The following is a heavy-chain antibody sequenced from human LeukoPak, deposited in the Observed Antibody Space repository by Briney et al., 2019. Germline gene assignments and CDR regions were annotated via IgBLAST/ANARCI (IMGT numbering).Heavy chain of an antibody. CDR2: ISAYNGNT. CDR3: ARVGTFFGDYFDY. CDR1: GYTFTSYG. D-gene: IGHD3-3*02. V-gene: IGHV1-18*01. J-gene: IGHJ4*02. Sequence: ASVKVSCKASGYTFTSYGISWVRQAPGQGLEWMGWISAYNGNTNYAQKLQGRVTMTTDTSTSTAYIELRSLRSDDTAVYYCARVGTFFGDYFDYWGQGTLVTVSS.